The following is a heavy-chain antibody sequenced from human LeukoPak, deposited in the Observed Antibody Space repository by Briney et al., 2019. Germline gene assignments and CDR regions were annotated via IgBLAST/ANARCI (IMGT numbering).Heavy chain of an antibody. CDR1: GGSFSGYY. J-gene: IGHJ4*02. CDR3: ARRDSGFLDY. V-gene: IGHV4-34*01. D-gene: IGHD5-12*01. Sequence: SVTLSLTCAVYGGSFSGYYWSWIRQPPGKGLEWVGEINHSGSTNYNPSLKSRVTISVDTSKNQFSLKLSSVTAADTAVYYCARRDSGFLDYWGQGTLVTVSS. CDR2: INHSGST.